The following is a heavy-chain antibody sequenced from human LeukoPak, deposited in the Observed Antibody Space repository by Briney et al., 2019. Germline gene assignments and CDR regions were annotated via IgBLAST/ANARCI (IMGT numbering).Heavy chain of an antibody. Sequence: GGSLRLSCAASGFTFSSYAMSWVRQAPGKGPGWISAITSSGGNTYNADSVKGRFTISRDNSKNTLYLQMNSLRAEDTAVYYCASHDSSGYYLYRYFTYWGQGHLVTVSS. J-gene: IGHJ4*02. CDR2: ITSSGGNT. V-gene: IGHV3-23*01. D-gene: IGHD3-22*01. CDR3: ASHDSSGYYLYRYFTY. CDR1: GFTFSSYA.